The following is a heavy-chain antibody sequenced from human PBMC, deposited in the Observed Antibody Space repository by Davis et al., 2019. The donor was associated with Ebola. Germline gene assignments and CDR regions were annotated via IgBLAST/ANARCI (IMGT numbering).Heavy chain of an antibody. CDR1: GFTFSSYW. Sequence: GESLKISCAASGFTFSSYWMSWVRQAPGKGLEWVANIKQDGSEKYYVDSVKGRFTISRDNAKNSLYLQMNSLRAEDTAVYYCAREGLAAAGNWFDPWGQGTLVTVSS. V-gene: IGHV3-7*01. D-gene: IGHD6-13*01. CDR2: IKQDGSEK. J-gene: IGHJ5*02. CDR3: AREGLAAAGNWFDP.